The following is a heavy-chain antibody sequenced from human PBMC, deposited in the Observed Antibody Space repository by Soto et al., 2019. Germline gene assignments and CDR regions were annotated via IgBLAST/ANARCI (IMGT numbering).Heavy chain of an antibody. V-gene: IGHV3-23*01. CDR3: AKVSPIAQLDCVYFQH. Sequence: GGSLRLSCAASGFTFSSYAMSWVRQAPGKGLEWVSAISGSGGSTYYADSVKGRFTISRDNSKNTLYLQMNSLRAEDTAVYYCAKVSPIAQLDCVYFQHWGQGTLVTVSS. D-gene: IGHD6-13*01. J-gene: IGHJ1*01. CDR1: GFTFSSYA. CDR2: ISGSGGST.